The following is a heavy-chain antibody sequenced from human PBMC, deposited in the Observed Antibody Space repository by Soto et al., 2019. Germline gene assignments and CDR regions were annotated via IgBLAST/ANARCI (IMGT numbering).Heavy chain of an antibody. CDR1: IFTCGNDG. V-gene: IGHV3-74*01. CDR3: GSIFED. CDR2: IRHDGSGT. Sequence: PXGSLRPSXGDSIFTCGNDGVHWVRQVPGRGVVWVSRIRHDGSGTSYADSVKGRFTISRDNANNTVYLQMNSLSAEETDVYYCGSIFEDWGHGTLVTVSS. J-gene: IGHJ4*01.